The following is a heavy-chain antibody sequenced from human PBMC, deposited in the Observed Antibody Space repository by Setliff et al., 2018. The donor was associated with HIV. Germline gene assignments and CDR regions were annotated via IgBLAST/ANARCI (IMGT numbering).Heavy chain of an antibody. D-gene: IGHD3-10*01. CDR2: MFHSGNT. CDR1: GYSISNGYY. V-gene: IGHV4-38-2*02. J-gene: IGHJ4*02. Sequence: PSETLSLTCAVSGYSISNGYYWGWLRQSPGKGLEWIGSMFHSGNTYYNPSLESRVSMSVDTSTNQVSLQLSSVTAADTAVYYCAREAYFFASGTYYFDSWGQETLVTVSS. CDR3: AREAYFFASGTYYFDS.